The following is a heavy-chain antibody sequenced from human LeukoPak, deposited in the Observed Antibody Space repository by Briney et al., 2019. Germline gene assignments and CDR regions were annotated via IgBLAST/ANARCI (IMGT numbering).Heavy chain of an antibody. CDR2: ISYDGSNK. D-gene: IGHD3-10*01. J-gene: IGHJ4*02. Sequence: PGGSLRLSCAASGFTFSSYGMHSVRQAPGKGLEWVAVISYDGSNKYYADSVKGRFTISRDNSKNTLYLQMNSVRAEDTAVYYCASGGYYYGSGSFVQFDYWGQGTLVTVSS. CDR1: GFTFSSYG. CDR3: ASGGYYYGSGSFVQFDY. V-gene: IGHV3-30*03.